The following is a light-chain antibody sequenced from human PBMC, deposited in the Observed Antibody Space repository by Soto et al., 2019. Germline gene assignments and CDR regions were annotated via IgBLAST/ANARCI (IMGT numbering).Light chain of an antibody. CDR3: QKYNSAPFT. V-gene: IGKV1-27*01. J-gene: IGKJ3*01. Sequence: DIQMTQSPSSLSASVGARVTITCRASQGISNDLARYQQKPGKVPKLLIYTASTLQSGVSSRFSGSGSGTDFTLTIISLQPEDVATYSCQKYNSAPFTFGPGTKVDIK. CDR2: TAS. CDR1: QGISND.